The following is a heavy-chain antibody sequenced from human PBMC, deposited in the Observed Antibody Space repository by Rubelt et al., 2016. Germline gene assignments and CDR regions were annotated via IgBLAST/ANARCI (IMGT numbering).Heavy chain of an antibody. Sequence: TFSSYWMPWVRQAPGKGLVWVSRINSDGSNTNYADSVKGRFTISRDNAENTLYLQMNSLRAEDTAIYYCAREYSSSRYFDYWGQGTLVTVSS. CDR3: AREYSSSRYFDY. J-gene: IGHJ4*02. D-gene: IGHD6-6*01. CDR2: INSDGSNT. CDR1: TFSSYW. V-gene: IGHV3-74*01.